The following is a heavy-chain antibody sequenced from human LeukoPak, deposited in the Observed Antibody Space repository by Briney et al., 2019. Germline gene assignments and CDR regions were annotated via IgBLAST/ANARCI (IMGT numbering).Heavy chain of an antibody. V-gene: IGHV1-46*01. J-gene: IGHJ4*02. Sequence: ASVKVSCKASEYTFTNYYIHWVRQAPGQGLEWMGLINPGGDNTDYAQNFQGRVTMTRDTSTSTAYMELRSLRSDDTAVYYCAKDRSVTTYYFDYWGQGTLVTVSS. CDR1: EYTFTNYY. CDR2: INPGGDNT. D-gene: IGHD1-1*01. CDR3: AKDRSVTTYYFDY.